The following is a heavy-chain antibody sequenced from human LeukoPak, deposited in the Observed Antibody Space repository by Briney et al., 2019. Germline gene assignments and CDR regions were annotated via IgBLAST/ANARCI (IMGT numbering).Heavy chain of an antibody. CDR1: GFIFSSYG. CDR3: AKGSGYYTYNWFDP. V-gene: IGHV3-30*02. CDR2: IRYDGTNK. J-gene: IGHJ5*02. Sequence: GGSLRLSCAASGFIFSSYGMHWVRQAPGKGLEWVAFIRYDGTNKYYADSVRGRFTISWDDSTNTLYLQMNSLRGEDTAVYYCAKGSGYYTYNWFDPWGQGTLVTVSS. D-gene: IGHD3-3*01.